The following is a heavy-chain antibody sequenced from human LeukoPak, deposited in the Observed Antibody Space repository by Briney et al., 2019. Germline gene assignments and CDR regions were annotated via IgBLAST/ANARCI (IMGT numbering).Heavy chain of an antibody. CDR3: ARDRSGGTSGVFDP. J-gene: IGHJ5*02. CDR1: GYSISSGYY. D-gene: IGHD2-15*01. Sequence: PSETLSLTCAVSGYSISSGYYWGWIRQPPGKGPEWIESIYNSGSTYYNPSLKSRVTILVDTSKNQLSLKLNSVTAADTAVYYCARDRSGGTSGVFDPWGQGTLVTVSS. CDR2: IYNSGST. V-gene: IGHV4-38-2*02.